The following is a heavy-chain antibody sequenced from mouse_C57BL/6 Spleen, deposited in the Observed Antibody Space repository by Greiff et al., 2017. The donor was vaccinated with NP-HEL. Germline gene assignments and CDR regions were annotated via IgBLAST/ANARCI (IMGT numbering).Heavy chain of an antibody. D-gene: IGHD1-1*01. Sequence: EVKVEESGPGLVKPSQSLSLTCSVTGYSITSGYYWNWIRQFPGNKLEWMGYISYDGSNNYNPSLKNRISITRDTSKNQFFLKLNSVTTEDTATYYCARGGTTVPGYWGQGTTLTVSS. CDR1: GYSITSGYY. V-gene: IGHV3-6*01. CDR2: ISYDGSN. CDR3: ARGGTTVPGY. J-gene: IGHJ2*01.